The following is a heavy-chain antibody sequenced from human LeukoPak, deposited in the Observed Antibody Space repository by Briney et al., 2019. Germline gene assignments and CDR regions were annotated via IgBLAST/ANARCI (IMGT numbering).Heavy chain of an antibody. CDR3: ARGPGYSSSWYVH. CDR1: GGSISSGSYY. D-gene: IGHD6-13*01. Sequence: SQTLSLTCTVSGGSISSGSYYWSWIRQPAGKGLEWIGRIYTSGSTNYNPSLKSRVTMSVDTSKNQFSLKLSSVTAADTAVYYCARGPGYSSSWYVHWGQGTLVTVSS. V-gene: IGHV4-61*02. J-gene: IGHJ4*02. CDR2: IYTSGST.